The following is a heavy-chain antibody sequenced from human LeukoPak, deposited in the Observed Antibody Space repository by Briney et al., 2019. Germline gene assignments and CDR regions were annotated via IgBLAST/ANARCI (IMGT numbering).Heavy chain of an antibody. V-gene: IGHV3-23*01. CDR2: ISGSGDST. J-gene: IGHJ6*02. Sequence: SGGSLRLSCAASGLNFRAYGMSRVRQAPGKGLEWVSTISGSGDSTYHADSVKGRFTISRDNSKNTLSLQMNSLRAEDTAVYFCARDYFGSGTYYPYQYYGMDVWGQGTTVTVSS. CDR1: GLNFRAYG. CDR3: ARDYFGSGTYYPYQYYGMDV. D-gene: IGHD3-10*01.